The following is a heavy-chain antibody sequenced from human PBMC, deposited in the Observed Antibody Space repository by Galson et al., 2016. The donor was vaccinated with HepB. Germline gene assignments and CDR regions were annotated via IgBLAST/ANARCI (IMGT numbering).Heavy chain of an antibody. D-gene: IGHD3-3*01. CDR2: YNVGNGDP. V-gene: IGHV1-3*01. CDR3: ARSGNEWSVDY. CDR1: GYAFTTYG. J-gene: IGHJ4*02. Sequence: SVKVSCKASGYAFTTYGIQWVRQAPGQRLEWIGWYNVGNGDPRYSQNFQGRVTFTRDTSASTAYMELSSLRSEDTAVYFCARSGNEWSVDYWGQGTLVSVSS.